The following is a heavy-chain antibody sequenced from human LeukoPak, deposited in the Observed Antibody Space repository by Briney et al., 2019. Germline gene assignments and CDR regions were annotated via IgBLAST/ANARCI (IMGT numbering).Heavy chain of an antibody. CDR2: INHSGST. D-gene: IGHD3-10*01. CDR3: ASAKYGSGSYYVDY. Sequence: SETLSLTCAVYGGSFSGYYWSWIRQPPGKGLEWIGEINHSGSTNYNPSLKSRVTISVDTSKNQFSLKLSSVTAADTAVYYCASAKYGSGSYYVDYWGQGTLVTVSS. CDR1: GGSFSGYY. V-gene: IGHV4-34*01. J-gene: IGHJ4*02.